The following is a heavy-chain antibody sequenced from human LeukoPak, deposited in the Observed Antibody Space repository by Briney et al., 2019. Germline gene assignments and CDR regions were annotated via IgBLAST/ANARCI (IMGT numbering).Heavy chain of an antibody. D-gene: IGHD6-13*01. J-gene: IGHJ4*02. CDR2: IIPIFGTA. CDR1: GGTFSSYA. V-gene: IGHV1-69*01. Sequence: SVKVSCKASGGTFSSYAINWVRQAPGQGLEWMGGIIPIFGTANYAQKFQGRVTITADETTSTAYMELSSLRSEDTAVYYCASALPFQLVHWGQGTLVTVSS. CDR3: ASALPFQLVH.